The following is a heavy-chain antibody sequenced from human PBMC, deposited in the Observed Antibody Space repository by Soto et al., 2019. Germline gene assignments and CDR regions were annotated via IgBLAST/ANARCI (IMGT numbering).Heavy chain of an antibody. CDR2: ITGSNTEI. Sequence: GGSLRLSCAASGFTFSTYTMIWVRQTPGKGLEWLSHITGSNTEIYYADSVKGRFTISRDNAKGSLYLQMNSLRTEDTAVYYCARASTNYTGADSWRKGAPVTV. CDR1: GFTFSTYT. D-gene: IGHD2-2*02. CDR3: ARASTNYTGADS. J-gene: IGHJ4*02. V-gene: IGHV3-48*01.